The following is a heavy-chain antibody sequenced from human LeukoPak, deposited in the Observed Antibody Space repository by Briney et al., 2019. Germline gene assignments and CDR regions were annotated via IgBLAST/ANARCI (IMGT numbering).Heavy chain of an antibody. CDR3: ATYFYGEYGSYYFDY. V-gene: IGHV4-4*02. CDR2: IYHSGTT. J-gene: IGHJ4*02. Sequence: SGTLSLTCAVSGAFITNSHWWSWARQPPGRGLEWIGEIYHSGTTNYNPSLKSRVTMSVDKSKNQFSLKLSSVTAADTAVYYCATYFYGEYGSYYFDYWGQGTLVTVSP. CDR1: GAFITNSHW. D-gene: IGHD4-17*01.